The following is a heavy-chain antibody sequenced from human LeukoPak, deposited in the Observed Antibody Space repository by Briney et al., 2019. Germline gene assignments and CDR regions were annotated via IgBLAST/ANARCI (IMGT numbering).Heavy chain of an antibody. CDR2: ITSSSSYI. V-gene: IGHV3-21*01. Sequence: PGGSLRLSCAASGFTFSSSSMNWVRQTPGEGLGWVSSITSSSSYIYYADSVKGRFTISRDNANNSLYLQMNSLRAEDTAVYYCARNWNGPDYWGQGTLVTVSS. CDR3: ARNWNGPDY. J-gene: IGHJ4*02. CDR1: GFTFSSSS. D-gene: IGHD1-1*01.